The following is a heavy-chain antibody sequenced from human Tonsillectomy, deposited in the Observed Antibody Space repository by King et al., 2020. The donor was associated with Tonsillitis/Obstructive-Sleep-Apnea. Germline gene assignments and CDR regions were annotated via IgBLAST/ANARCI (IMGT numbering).Heavy chain of an antibody. V-gene: IGHV3-33*01. Sequence: VQLVESGGGVVQPGRSLRLSCAASGFTFSSYSMHWVRQAPGKGLEWVAVIWYDGSNKYYADSVKGRFTISRDNSKNTLYLQMNSLRAEDTAVYYCARVRGRRTTVLDYWGQGTLVTVSS. CDR1: GFTFSSYS. J-gene: IGHJ4*02. CDR3: ARVRGRRTTVLDY. CDR2: IWYDGSNK. D-gene: IGHD4-11*01.